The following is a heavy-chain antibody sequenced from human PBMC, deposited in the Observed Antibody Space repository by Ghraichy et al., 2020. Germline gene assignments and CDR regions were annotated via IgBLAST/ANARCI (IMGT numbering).Heavy chain of an antibody. Sequence: AVISYDGSNKYYADSVKGRFTISRDKSKNTLYLQMNRLRAEDTAGYYCARPESRIAAAVVFDY. J-gene: IGHJ4*01. D-gene: IGHD6-13*01. CDR3: ARPESRIAAAVVFDY. CDR2: ISYDGSNK. V-gene: IGHV3-30-3*01.